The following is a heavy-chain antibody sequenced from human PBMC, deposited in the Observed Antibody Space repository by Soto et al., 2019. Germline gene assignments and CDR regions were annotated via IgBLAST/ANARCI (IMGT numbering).Heavy chain of an antibody. CDR2: INPNSGGT. D-gene: IGHD3-10*01. V-gene: IGHV1-2*04. J-gene: IGHJ6*02. Sequence: ASVKDSCKASGYTFTGYYMHWVRQAPGQGLEWMGWINPNSGGTNYAQKFQGWVTMTRDTSISTAYMELSRLRSDDTAVYYCAREIGVRGVSYYYYGMDVWGQGTTVTV. CDR1: GYTFTGYY. CDR3: AREIGVRGVSYYYYGMDV.